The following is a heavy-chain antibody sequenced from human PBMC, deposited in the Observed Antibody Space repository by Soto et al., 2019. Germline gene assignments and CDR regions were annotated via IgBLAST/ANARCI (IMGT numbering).Heavy chain of an antibody. Sequence: QVQLQESGPGLVKPSRTLSLTCTVSGGSLSAGNFYWSWIRQPPGKGLEWIGYIDYSGNTFFNPSLKSRLAMSVDTSTNRFSLSLSSVSAADTAVYYCARYCSSTSCLNFDFWGQGILVTVSS. J-gene: IGHJ4*02. CDR3: ARYCSSTSCLNFDF. CDR1: GGSLSAGNFY. V-gene: IGHV4-30-4*01. D-gene: IGHD2-2*01. CDR2: IDYSGNT.